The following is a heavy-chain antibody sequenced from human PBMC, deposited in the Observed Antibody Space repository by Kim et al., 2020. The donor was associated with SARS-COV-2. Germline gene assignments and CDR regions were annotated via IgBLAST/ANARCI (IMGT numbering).Heavy chain of an antibody. Sequence: ASVKVSCKASGYTFTSYAMNWVRQAPGQGLEWMGWINTNTGNPTYAQGFTGRFVFSLDTSVSTAYLQISSLKAEDTAVYYCAGYSSNWYHEVAGPQANLDYWGQGTLVTVSS. CDR2: INTNTGNP. D-gene: IGHD6-13*01. CDR3: AGYSSNWYHEVAGPQANLDY. J-gene: IGHJ4*02. CDR1: GYTFTSYA. V-gene: IGHV7-4-1*02.